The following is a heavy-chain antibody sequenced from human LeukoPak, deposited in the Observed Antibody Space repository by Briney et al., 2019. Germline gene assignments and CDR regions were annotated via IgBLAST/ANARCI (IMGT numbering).Heavy chain of an antibody. CDR1: GYTLTELS. Sequence: ASVKVSCKVSGYTLTELSMHWVRQAPGQGLEWMGWISAYNGNTNYAQKLQGRVTMATDTSTSTAYMELRSLRSDDTAVYYCAGGYSSSYYFDYWGQGTLVTVSS. V-gene: IGHV1-18*01. J-gene: IGHJ4*02. CDR2: ISAYNGNT. D-gene: IGHD6-6*01. CDR3: AGGYSSSYYFDY.